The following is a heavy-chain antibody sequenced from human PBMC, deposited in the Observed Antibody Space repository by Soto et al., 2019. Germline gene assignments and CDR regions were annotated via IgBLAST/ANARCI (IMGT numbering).Heavy chain of an antibody. D-gene: IGHD1-1*01. CDR2: FWHHGGNK. CDR3: VSDETQLERRPSYGKDV. J-gene: IGHJ6*02. V-gene: IGHV3-33*01. Sequence: QMQLEESGGGVVQPGRSLRLSCVASGFTFSHYGMHWVRQAPGKGLEWVAVFWHHGGNKYYADSVKGRFTISRDNARNTLYLQMDSLRGEDTGVYYCVSDETQLERRPSYGKDVWGRGTTVIVSS. CDR1: GFTFSHYG.